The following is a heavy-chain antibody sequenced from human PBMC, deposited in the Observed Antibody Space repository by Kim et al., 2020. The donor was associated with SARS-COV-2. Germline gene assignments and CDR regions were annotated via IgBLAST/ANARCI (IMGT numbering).Heavy chain of an antibody. D-gene: IGHD3-10*01. Sequence: ASVKVSCKASGYTFTSYAMNWVRQAPGQGLEWMGWINTNTGNPTYAKGFTGRFVFSLDTSVSTAYLQISSLKAEDTAVYYCAGGAGFGELFDAFDIWGQGTMVTVSS. CDR2: INTNTGNP. V-gene: IGHV7-4-1*02. J-gene: IGHJ3*02. CDR1: GYTFTSYA. CDR3: AGGAGFGELFDAFDI.